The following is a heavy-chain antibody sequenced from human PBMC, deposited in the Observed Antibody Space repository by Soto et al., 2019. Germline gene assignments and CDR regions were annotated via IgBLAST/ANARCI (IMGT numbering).Heavy chain of an antibody. Sequence: QMQLVQSGPEVKKPGTSVKVSCKASGFTFTSSAVQWVRQARGQRLEWIGWIVVGSVNTNYAQKFQEGVTITRDMSTSTAYMELSSISSEATAVYYCAADPTYCGGDCYVDWGQGTLVTVSS. V-gene: IGHV1-58*01. CDR3: AADPTYCGGDCYVD. D-gene: IGHD2-21*02. CDR2: IVVGSVNT. J-gene: IGHJ4*02. CDR1: GFTFTSSA.